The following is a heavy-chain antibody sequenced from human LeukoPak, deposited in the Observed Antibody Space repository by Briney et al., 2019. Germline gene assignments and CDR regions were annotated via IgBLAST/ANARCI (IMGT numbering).Heavy chain of an antibody. V-gene: IGHV6-1*01. CDR2: TYYRSKWYN. CDR3: ARGQYYYGSEAFDI. Sequence: SQTLSLTCAISGDSVSSNSAAWNSIRQSPSRGLEWLGRTYYRSKWYNDYAVSVKSRITINPDTSKNQFSLQLSSVTPEDTAVYYCARGQYYYGSEAFDIWGQGTMVTVSS. D-gene: IGHD3-10*01. CDR1: GDSVSSNSAA. J-gene: IGHJ3*02.